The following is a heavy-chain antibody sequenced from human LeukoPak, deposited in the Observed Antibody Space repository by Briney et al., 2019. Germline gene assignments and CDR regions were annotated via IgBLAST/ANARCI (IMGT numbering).Heavy chain of an antibody. D-gene: IGHD1-26*01. CDR2: LSAGSTVR. CDR3: AKTKWSGSYHFDY. CDR1: GFTFSSSA. V-gene: IGHV3-23*01. J-gene: IGHJ4*02. Sequence: PGGSLRLSCAASGFTFSSSAMSWVRQAPGKGLEWVSVLSAGSTVRYYADSVKGRITVSRDNSKNTMYLQMNGLGAEGTAVYYCAKTKWSGSYHFDYWGQGSLVTVSS.